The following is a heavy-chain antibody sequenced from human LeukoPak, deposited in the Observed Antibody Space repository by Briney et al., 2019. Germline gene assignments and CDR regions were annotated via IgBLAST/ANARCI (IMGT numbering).Heavy chain of an antibody. D-gene: IGHD3-9*01. CDR3: ARRRVGLRYFDWPNDAFDI. J-gene: IGHJ3*02. CDR2: INPNSGGT. CDR1: GYTFTGYY. V-gene: IGHV1-2*02. Sequence: VASVKVSCEASGYTFTGYYMHWVRQAPGQGLEWMGWINPNSGGTNYAQKFQGRVTMTRDTSISTAYMELSRLRSDDTAVYYCARRRVGLRYFDWPNDAFDIWGQGTMVTVSS.